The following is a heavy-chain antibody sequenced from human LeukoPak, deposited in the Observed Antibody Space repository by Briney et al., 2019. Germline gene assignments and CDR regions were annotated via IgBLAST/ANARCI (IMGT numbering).Heavy chain of an antibody. CDR2: ISGSGDST. D-gene: IGHD3-10*01. J-gene: IGHJ3*02. Sequence: GGSLRLSCAASGFTFSSYSMNWVRQAPGKGLEWVSAISGSGDSTYYADSVKGRFTISRDNSKNTLYLQMNSLRAEDTALYYCAKDHDYYASGPIWGQGAMVTVSS. CDR3: AKDHDYYASGPI. CDR1: GFTFSSYS. V-gene: IGHV3-23*01.